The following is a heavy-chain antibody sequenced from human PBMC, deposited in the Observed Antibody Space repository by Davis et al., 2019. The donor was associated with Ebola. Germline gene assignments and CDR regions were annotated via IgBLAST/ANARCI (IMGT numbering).Heavy chain of an antibody. V-gene: IGHV5-10-1*01. Sequence: GESLKISCKGSGYSFTSYWISWVRQMPGKGLEWMGRIDPSDSYTNYSPSFQAHVTISADKSISTAYLQWSSLKASDTAMYYCARQYSYSSSAEGYWGQGTLVTVSS. D-gene: IGHD6-6*01. CDR3: ARQYSYSSSAEGY. CDR1: GYSFTSYW. J-gene: IGHJ4*02. CDR2: IDPSDSYT.